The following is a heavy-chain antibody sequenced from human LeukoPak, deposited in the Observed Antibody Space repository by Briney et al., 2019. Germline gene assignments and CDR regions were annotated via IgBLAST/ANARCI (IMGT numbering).Heavy chain of an antibody. CDR3: ARGNTPIAVAGTTFDY. V-gene: IGHV7-4-1*02. D-gene: IGHD6-19*01. CDR2: INTNTGNP. J-gene: IGHJ4*02. CDR1: GYTFTSYY. Sequence: ASVKVSCKASGYTFTSYYTDWVRQAPGQGLEWMGWINTNTGNPTYAQGFTGRFVFSLDTSVSTAYLQISSLKAEDTAVYYCARGNTPIAVAGTTFDYWGQGTLVTVSS.